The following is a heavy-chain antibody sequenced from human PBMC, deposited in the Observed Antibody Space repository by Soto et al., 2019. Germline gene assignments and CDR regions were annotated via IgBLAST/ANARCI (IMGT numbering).Heavy chain of an antibody. D-gene: IGHD3-9*01. CDR1: GFTFSSYG. V-gene: IGHV3-30*18. Sequence: QVQLVESGGGVVQPGRSLRLSCAASGFTFSSYGMHWVRQAPGKGLEWVAVISYDGSNKYYADSEKGRSTIPRDNSKNQLYLQMNRLRAQDTAVYYCAKVGRYYDILTGYRDYYGMDVWGQGTTVTVSS. J-gene: IGHJ6*02. CDR3: AKVGRYYDILTGYRDYYGMDV. CDR2: ISYDGSNK.